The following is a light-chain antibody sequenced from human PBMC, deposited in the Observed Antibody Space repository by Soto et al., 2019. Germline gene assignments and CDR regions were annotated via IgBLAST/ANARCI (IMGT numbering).Light chain of an antibody. J-gene: IGKJ1*01. CDR3: HQRQSWPRA. Sequence: IVLTQSPGTLSLSPGGRAHLPCRASQSVSSGYLAWYQQKPGQAPRLLIYDASSRATGIPDRFSGSGSGTDFTLTISRLEPEDFAIYYCHQRQSWPRAFGQGTTGDIK. CDR2: DAS. CDR1: QSVSSGY. V-gene: IGKV3D-20*02.